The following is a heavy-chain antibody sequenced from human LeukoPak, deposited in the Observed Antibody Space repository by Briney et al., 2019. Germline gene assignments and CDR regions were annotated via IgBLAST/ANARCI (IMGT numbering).Heavy chain of an antibody. Sequence: GGSLRLSCAASGFTFSSYAMNWVPQAPGKGLGWVSAISGSDDTTHYAGSVKSRFTISRDNSKNTLYLQMNNLRAEDTAVYYCARSGYSSGFPPFYYYMDVWGKGTTVTVSS. V-gene: IGHV3-23*01. CDR3: ARSGYSSGFPPFYYYMDV. J-gene: IGHJ6*03. D-gene: IGHD6-19*01. CDR2: ISGSDDTT. CDR1: GFTFSSYA.